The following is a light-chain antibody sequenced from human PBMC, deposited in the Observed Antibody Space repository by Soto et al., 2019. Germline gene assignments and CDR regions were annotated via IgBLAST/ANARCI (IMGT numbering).Light chain of an antibody. J-gene: IGKJ2*01. Sequence: DIQLTQSPSSLSASMGDRVTITCRASQTISRNSNWYQQKPGEAPRLLMYVVSTLQGGVPSRFSGSESGTDYTLTISSVQPDDFATHYCQQSYSIPYTFGQGTKLEIK. CDR2: VVS. V-gene: IGKV1-39*01. CDR1: QTISRN. CDR3: QQSYSIPYT.